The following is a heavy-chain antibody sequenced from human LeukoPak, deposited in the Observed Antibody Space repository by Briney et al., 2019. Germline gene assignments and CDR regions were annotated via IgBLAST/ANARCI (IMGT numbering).Heavy chain of an antibody. J-gene: IGHJ3*01. D-gene: IGHD3-3*01. Sequence: GGSLRLSCAASGFTFNNYWMTWVRQGPGKGLEWVANIKPGGNEKYYVDSVKGRFTISRDNVKNSLYLQMNSLRAEDTAIYYCATFRFLGTWGQGTLVTVSP. CDR1: GFTFNNYW. V-gene: IGHV3-7*03. CDR2: IKPGGNEK. CDR3: ATFRFLGT.